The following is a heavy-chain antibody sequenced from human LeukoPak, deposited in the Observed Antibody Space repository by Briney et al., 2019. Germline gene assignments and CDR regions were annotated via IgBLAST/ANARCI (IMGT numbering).Heavy chain of an antibody. D-gene: IGHD6-13*01. CDR1: GYTFTSYG. V-gene: IGHV1-2*02. J-gene: IGHJ6*04. Sequence: ASVKVSCKASGYTFTSYGISWVRQAPGQGLEWMGCINPNSGGTNYAQKFQGRVTMTRDTSISTAYMELSRLGSDDTAVYYCARDPEPVRAAAGTGGIVWGKRTTVTVSS. CDR3: ARDPEPVRAAAGTGGIV. CDR2: INPNSGGT.